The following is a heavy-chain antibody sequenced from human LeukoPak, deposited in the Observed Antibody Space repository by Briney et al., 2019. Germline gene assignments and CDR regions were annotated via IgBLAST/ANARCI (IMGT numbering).Heavy chain of an antibody. CDR3: VRRNDVRAVADY. Sequence: GGSLRLSCSASGFTFSSYAMHWVRQAPGRGLEYVSAISSDGINTYYADSVKGRFSISRDNSKDTVYLHMGSLRGEDMAVYYCVRRNDVRAVADYWGQGALVTVSS. J-gene: IGHJ4*02. V-gene: IGHV3-64*02. CDR2: ISSDGINT. CDR1: GFTFSSYA. D-gene: IGHD1-1*01.